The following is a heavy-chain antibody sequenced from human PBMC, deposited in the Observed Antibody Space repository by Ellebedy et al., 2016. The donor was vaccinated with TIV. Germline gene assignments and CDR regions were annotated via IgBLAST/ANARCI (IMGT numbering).Heavy chain of an antibody. Sequence: SETLSLXXAVYGGSFGGYYWSWIRQPPGKGLEWIGEINHSGSTNYNPSLKSRVTISVDTSKNQFSLKLSSVTAADTAVYYCARVGSVIIWGQGTMVTVSS. V-gene: IGHV4-34*01. D-gene: IGHD3-10*01. CDR3: ARVGSVII. CDR2: INHSGST. CDR1: GGSFGGYY. J-gene: IGHJ3*02.